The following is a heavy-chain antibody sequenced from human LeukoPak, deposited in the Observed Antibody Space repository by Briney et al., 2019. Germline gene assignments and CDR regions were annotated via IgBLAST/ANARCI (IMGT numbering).Heavy chain of an antibody. CDR1: GGSFSGYY. J-gene: IGHJ4*02. Sequence: SETLSLTCAVYGGSFSGYYWSWIRQPPGKGLEWIGEINHSGSTNYNPSLKSRVTISVGTSKNQFSLKLSSVTAADTAVYYCARTMGQQLVLYFDYWGQGTLVTVSS. CDR2: INHSGST. V-gene: IGHV4-34*01. CDR3: ARTMGQQLVLYFDY. D-gene: IGHD6-13*01.